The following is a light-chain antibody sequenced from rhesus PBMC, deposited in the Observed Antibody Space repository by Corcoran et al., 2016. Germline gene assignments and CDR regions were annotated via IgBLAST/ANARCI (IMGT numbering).Light chain of an antibody. CDR2: KAS. J-gene: IGKJ3*01. CDR1: PSIRSW. CDR3: LQYSSSPFT. V-gene: IGKV1-22*01. Sequence: DIQMTQSPSSLSASVGDTVTITCRASPSIRSWLDWYQQKPGKAPKLLLYKASSLQSGVPSMFSGRGSGTDFTITISSLQPEDFATYYGLQYSSSPFTFGPETKLDIK.